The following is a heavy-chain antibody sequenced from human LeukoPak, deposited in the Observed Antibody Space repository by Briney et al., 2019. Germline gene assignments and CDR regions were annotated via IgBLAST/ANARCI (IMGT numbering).Heavy chain of an antibody. CDR3: AKAREYCSGTSCAPNY. CDR2: ISGSGGST. Sequence: GGSLRPSCAASGFTFSSYAMSWVRQAPGKGLEWVSAISGSGGSTYYADSVKGRFTISRDNSKNTLYLQMNSLRAEDTAVYYCAKAREYCSGTSCAPNYWGQGTLVTVSS. D-gene: IGHD2-2*01. CDR1: GFTFSSYA. V-gene: IGHV3-23*01. J-gene: IGHJ4*02.